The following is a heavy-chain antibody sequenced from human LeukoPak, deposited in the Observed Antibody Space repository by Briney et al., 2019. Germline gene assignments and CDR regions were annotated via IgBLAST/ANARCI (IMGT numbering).Heavy chain of an antibody. D-gene: IGHD1-1*01. Sequence: PSETLSLTCSVSGGSISSSSYYWGWIRQPPGKGLEWIGSIYYSGSTYYNPSLKSRVTISVDTSKNQFSPKLSSVTAADTAVYYCARVPTWNGYYFDYWGQGTLVTVSS. CDR2: IYYSGST. J-gene: IGHJ4*02. V-gene: IGHV4-39*07. CDR1: GGSISSSSYY. CDR3: ARVPTWNGYYFDY.